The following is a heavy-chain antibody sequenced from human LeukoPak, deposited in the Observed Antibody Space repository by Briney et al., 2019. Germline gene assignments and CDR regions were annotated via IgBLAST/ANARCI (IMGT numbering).Heavy chain of an antibody. Sequence: ASVKVSCKASGYTFTSYGISWVRQAPGQGLEWMGWISAYNGNTNYAQKLQGRVTMTTDTSTSTAYMELRSLRSDDTAVYYCARVRYYYGSGSNNWFDPWGQGTLVTVFS. CDR1: GYTFTSYG. D-gene: IGHD3-10*01. V-gene: IGHV1-18*01. CDR3: ARVRYYYGSGSNNWFDP. J-gene: IGHJ5*02. CDR2: ISAYNGNT.